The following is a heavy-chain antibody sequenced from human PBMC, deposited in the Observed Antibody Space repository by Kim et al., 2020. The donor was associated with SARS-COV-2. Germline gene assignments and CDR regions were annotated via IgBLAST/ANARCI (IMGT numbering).Heavy chain of an antibody. CDR3: ARTGGVTTLFDY. D-gene: IGHD4-4*01. Sequence: YNPSLKSRVTLSVDTAKNPFSLKQSSVTAADTAVYYGARTGGVTTLFDYWGQGTLVTVSS. J-gene: IGHJ4*02. V-gene: IGHV4-39*01.